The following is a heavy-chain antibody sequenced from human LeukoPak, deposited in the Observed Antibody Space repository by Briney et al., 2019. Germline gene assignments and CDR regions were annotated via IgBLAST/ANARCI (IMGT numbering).Heavy chain of an antibody. D-gene: IGHD3-22*01. J-gene: IGHJ4*02. CDR3: ARFNVGSGYTSRYFDY. CDR1: GFTFSSYA. CDR2: IIGSGGST. Sequence: GGSLRLSCAASGFTFSSYAMSWVRQAPGKGLEWVSAIIGSGGSTYYADSVKGRFTISRDNSKNTLYLQMNSLRAEDTAVYYCARFNVGSGYTSRYFDYWGQGTLVTVSS. V-gene: IGHV3-23*01.